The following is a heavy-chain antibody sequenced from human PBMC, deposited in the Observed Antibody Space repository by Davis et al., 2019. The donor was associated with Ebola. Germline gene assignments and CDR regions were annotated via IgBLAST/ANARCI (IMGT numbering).Heavy chain of an antibody. D-gene: IGHD2-15*01. CDR3: AREFVVVVAATYYYYGMDV. CDR2: ISSSGSTI. J-gene: IGHJ6*02. Sequence: GGSLRLSCAASGFTFSSYEMNWVRQAPGKGLEWVSYISSSGSTIYYADSVKGRFTISRDNAKNSLYLQMNSLRAEDTAAYYCAREFVVVVAATYYYYGMDVWGQGTTVTVSS. CDR1: GFTFSSYE. V-gene: IGHV3-48*03.